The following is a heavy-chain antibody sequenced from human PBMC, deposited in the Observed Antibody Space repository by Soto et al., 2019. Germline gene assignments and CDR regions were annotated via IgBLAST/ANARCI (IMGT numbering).Heavy chain of an antibody. CDR2: VIPIFGTA. Sequence: GASVKVSCKASGGTFSSYAISWVRQAPGQGLEWMGGVIPIFGTANYAQKFQGRVTITADESTSTAYMELSSLRSEDTAVYYCARDREYQLKQFGMDVWGQGTTVTVSS. V-gene: IGHV1-69*13. J-gene: IGHJ6*02. CDR1: GGTFSSYA. CDR3: ARDREYQLKQFGMDV. D-gene: IGHD2-2*01.